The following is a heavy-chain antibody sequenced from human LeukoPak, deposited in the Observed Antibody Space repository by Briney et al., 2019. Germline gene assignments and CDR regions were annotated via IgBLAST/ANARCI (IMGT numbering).Heavy chain of an antibody. CDR2: TNPSGGST. D-gene: IGHD6-6*01. CDR1: GYTFTSYG. J-gene: IGHJ5*02. CDR3: ARDQQLGAVHWFDP. V-gene: IGHV1-46*01. Sequence: ASVKVSCKASGYTFTSYGISWVRQAPGQGLEWMGITNPSGGSTSYAQKFQGRVTMTRDTSTSTVYMELSSLRSEDTAVYYCARDQQLGAVHWFDPWGQGTLVTVSS.